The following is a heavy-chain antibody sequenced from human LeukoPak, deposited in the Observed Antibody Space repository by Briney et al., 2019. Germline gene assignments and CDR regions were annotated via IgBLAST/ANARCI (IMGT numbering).Heavy chain of an antibody. J-gene: IGHJ4*02. V-gene: IGHV3-23*01. Sequence: GGSLRLSCAASGFTFSSYAMSWVRQAPGKGLEWVSAISGSGGSTYYADSVKGRFTISRDNSKNTLYLQMNSLRAEDTAVYYCASPFALSRYCSSTSCLDYWGQGTLVTVSS. CDR3: ASPFALSRYCSSTSCLDY. CDR2: ISGSGGST. CDR1: GFTFSSYA. D-gene: IGHD2-2*01.